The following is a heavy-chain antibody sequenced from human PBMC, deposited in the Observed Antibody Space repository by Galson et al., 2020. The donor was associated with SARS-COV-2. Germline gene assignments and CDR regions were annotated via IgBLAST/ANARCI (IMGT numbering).Heavy chain of an antibody. CDR1: GYTLTELS. CDR3: ATSSPWLADPNWVDP. J-gene: IGHJ5*02. D-gene: IGHD6-19*01. Sequence: ASVKVYCKVSGYTLTELSMHWVRQAPGKGLEWMGGFDPEDGETIYAQKFQGRVTMTEDTSTDTAYMELSILRSEDTAVYYCATSSPWLADPNWVDPWGQGTLGTVSS. CDR2: FDPEDGET. V-gene: IGHV1-24*01.